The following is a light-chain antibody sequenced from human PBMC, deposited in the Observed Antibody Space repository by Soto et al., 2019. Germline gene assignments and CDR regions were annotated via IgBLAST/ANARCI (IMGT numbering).Light chain of an antibody. CDR3: ITWDDSLTDYYV. Sequence: QSVLTQPPSASGTPGQRVTISCSGSSSNIGSNTVNWYQQLPGTAPKLLIYNNSQRPSGVPDRFSGSKSGTSASLAISGLQSEDEADYYCITWDDSLTDYYVFGTGTKVTVL. J-gene: IGLJ1*01. V-gene: IGLV1-44*01. CDR1: SSNIGSNT. CDR2: NNS.